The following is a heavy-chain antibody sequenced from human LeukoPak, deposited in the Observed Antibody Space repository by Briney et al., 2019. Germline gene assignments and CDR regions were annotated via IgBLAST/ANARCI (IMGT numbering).Heavy chain of an antibody. CDR1: GYTSTSYY. V-gene: IGHV1-46*01. CDR3: ARDGLTAYWYFDL. J-gene: IGHJ2*01. D-gene: IGHD5-18*01. CDR2: INPSGGST. Sequence: ASVKVSCKASGYTSTSYYMHWVRQAPGQGLEWMGIINPSGGSTSYAQKFQGRVTMTRDTSTSTVYMELSSLRSEDTAVYYCARDGLTAYWYFDLWGRGTLVTVSS.